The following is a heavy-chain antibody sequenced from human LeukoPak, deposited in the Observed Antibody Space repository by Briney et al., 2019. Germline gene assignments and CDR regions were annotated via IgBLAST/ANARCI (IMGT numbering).Heavy chain of an antibody. Sequence: GASVKVSCKASGATFSSYAISWVRQAPGQGLEWMGRIIPIFGTANYAQKFQGRVTITTDESASTAYMELSSLRSEDTAVYYCASGSYYDFWSGYSRYYYYYMDVWGKGTTVTVSS. CDR2: IIPIFGTA. CDR1: GATFSSYA. CDR3: ASGSYYDFWSGYSRYYYYYMDV. V-gene: IGHV1-69*05. D-gene: IGHD3-3*01. J-gene: IGHJ6*03.